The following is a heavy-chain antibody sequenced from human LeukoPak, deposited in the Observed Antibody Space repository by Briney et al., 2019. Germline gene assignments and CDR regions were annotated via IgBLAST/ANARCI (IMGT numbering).Heavy chain of an antibody. Sequence: SETLSLTCTVSGGSISSYYWSWIRQPPGKGLEWIGYIYYSGSTNYNPSLKSRVTISVDTSKNQFSLKLSSATAADTAVYYCARERKQLLFDYWGQGTLVTVSS. CDR1: GGSISSYY. CDR2: IYYSGST. CDR3: ARERKQLLFDY. J-gene: IGHJ4*02. D-gene: IGHD6-6*01. V-gene: IGHV4-59*01.